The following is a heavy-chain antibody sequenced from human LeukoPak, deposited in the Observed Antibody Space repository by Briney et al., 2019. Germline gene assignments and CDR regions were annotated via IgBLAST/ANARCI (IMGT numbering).Heavy chain of an antibody. CDR3: ARQSVDSSGSYYYYYMDV. CDR2: IYPGDSDT. V-gene: IGHV5-51*01. CDR1: GYSFTSYW. Sequence: GESLKISCKGSGYSFTSYWIGWVRQMPGKGLEWMGIIYPGDSDTRYSPSFQGQVTISADKSIGTAYLQWSSLKASDTAMYYCARQSVDSSGSYYYYYMDVWGKGTTVTVSS. D-gene: IGHD6-19*01. J-gene: IGHJ6*03.